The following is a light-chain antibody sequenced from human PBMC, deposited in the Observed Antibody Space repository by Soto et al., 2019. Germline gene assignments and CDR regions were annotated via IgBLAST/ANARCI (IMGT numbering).Light chain of an antibody. CDR3: SSYTSSSTLYV. CDR1: SSDGGGYNY. J-gene: IGLJ1*01. V-gene: IGLV2-14*01. Sequence: QSALTQPASVSGSPGRSITISCTGTSSDGGGYNYVSWYQQHPGKAPKLMIYEVSNRPSGVSNRFSGSKSGNTASLTISGLQAEDEADYYCSSYTSSSTLYVFGTGTKVTV. CDR2: EVS.